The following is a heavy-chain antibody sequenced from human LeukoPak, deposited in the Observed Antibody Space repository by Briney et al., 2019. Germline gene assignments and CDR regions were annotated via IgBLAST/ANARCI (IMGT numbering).Heavy chain of an antibody. CDR3: ARGGYYFDY. CDR2: ISSSSSYM. V-gene: IGHV3-21*01. J-gene: IGHJ4*02. CDR1: GFTFSSYS. Sequence: PGGSLRLSCAASGFTFSSYSMNWVRQAPGKGLEWVSSISSSSSYMYYADSVKGRFTISRDNAKNSLYLQMNSLRAEDTAVYYCARGGYYFDYWGQGTLVTVSS.